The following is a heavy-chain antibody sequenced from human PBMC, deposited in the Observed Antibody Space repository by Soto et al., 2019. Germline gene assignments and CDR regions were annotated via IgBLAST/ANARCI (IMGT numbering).Heavy chain of an antibody. CDR3: AKGLVPAAPVGLCFDY. CDR2: ISGSGGST. V-gene: IGHV3-23*01. CDR1: GFTFSNYA. J-gene: IGHJ4*02. D-gene: IGHD2-2*01. Sequence: PGGSLRLSCAASGFTFSNYAMSWVRQAPGKGLEWVSGISGSGGSTYYANSVKGRFTISRDNSKNTLSLQMNSLRAEDTAVYYCAKGLVPAAPVGLCFDYWGQGTLVTVSS.